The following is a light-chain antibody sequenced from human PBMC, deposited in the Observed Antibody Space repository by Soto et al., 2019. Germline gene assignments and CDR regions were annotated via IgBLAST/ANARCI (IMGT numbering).Light chain of an antibody. CDR3: QQYNSYSVT. CDR2: GAS. Sequence: DIQMTQSPSTLSASVGDRVTITCRASQSISSWLAWYQQKPGKDPKLLIYGASSLESGVPSRFSGSGSGTEFTLTISSLQPDDFATYYCQQYNSYSVTFGQGTKVEIK. J-gene: IGKJ1*01. CDR1: QSISSW. V-gene: IGKV1-5*01.